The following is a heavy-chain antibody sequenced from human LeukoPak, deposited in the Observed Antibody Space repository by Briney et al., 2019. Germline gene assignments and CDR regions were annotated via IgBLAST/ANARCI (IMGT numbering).Heavy chain of an antibody. CDR3: ARDPTPNWGFFYPFDY. CDR2: IKQDGSEK. D-gene: IGHD7-27*01. J-gene: IGHJ4*02. V-gene: IGHV3-7*01. CDR1: GFTFSSYW. Sequence: GGSLRLSCAASGFTFSSYWMSWVRQAPGKGLEWVANIKQDGSEKYYVDSVKGRFTISRDNAKNSLYLHMNSLRAEDTAVYYCARDPTPNWGFFYPFDYRGQGTLVTVSS.